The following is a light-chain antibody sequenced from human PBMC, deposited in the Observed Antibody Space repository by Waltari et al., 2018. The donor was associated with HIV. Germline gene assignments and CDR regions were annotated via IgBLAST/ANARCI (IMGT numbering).Light chain of an antibody. CDR2: EDN. J-gene: IGLJ2*01. CDR3: QSYDSRNHVV. V-gene: IGLV6-57*01. Sequence: NFMLTQPHSVSESPGKTVTISCTRSSGSVASNYVQWYQQRPGSSPTTVIYEDNQRPSGVPDRFSGSIDSSSNSASLTISGLKTEDEADYDGQSYDSRNHVVFGGGTKLTVL. CDR1: SGSVASNY.